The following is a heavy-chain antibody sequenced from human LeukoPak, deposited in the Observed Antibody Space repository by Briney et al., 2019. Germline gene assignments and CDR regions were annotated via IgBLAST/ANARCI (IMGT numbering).Heavy chain of an antibody. J-gene: IGHJ6*02. CDR1: GYTLTELS. Sequence: GASVKVSCKVSGYTLTELSMHWVRQAPGKGLEWMGGFDPEDGETIYAQKFQGRVTITADESTSTAYMELSSLRSEDTAVYYCARAPPLVPSVAGPNYYYYGMDVWGQGTTVTVSS. CDR2: FDPEDGET. V-gene: IGHV1-24*01. D-gene: IGHD6-19*01. CDR3: ARAPPLVPSVAGPNYYYYGMDV.